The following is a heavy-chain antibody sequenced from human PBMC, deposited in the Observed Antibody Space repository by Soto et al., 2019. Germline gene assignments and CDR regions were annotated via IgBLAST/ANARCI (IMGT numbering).Heavy chain of an antibody. V-gene: IGHV4-59*08. CDR1: GGSISSFY. J-gene: IGHJ4*02. CDR3: ATSGYCTRTSCYSFDY. CDR2: ISYSGGT. D-gene: IGHD2-2*01. Sequence: SETLSLTCTVSGGSISSFYWSWIRQPPGKGLEWIGYISYSGGTKYNPSLKNRVTMSIDMSKNQFSLNLNSVTAADTAVYYCATSGYCTRTSCYSFDYWGQGALVTVS.